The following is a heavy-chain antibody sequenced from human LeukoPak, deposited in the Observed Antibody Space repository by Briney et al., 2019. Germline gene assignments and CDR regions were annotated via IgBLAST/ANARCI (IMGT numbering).Heavy chain of an antibody. V-gene: IGHV3-23*01. J-gene: IGHJ4*02. CDR1: GFTFSSYA. CDR2: ISGSGGST. CDR3: AKGRAVAAHFDY. D-gene: IGHD6-19*01. Sequence: QSGGSLRLSCAATGFTFSSYAMSWVRQAPGKGLEWVSAISGSGGSTYYADSVKGRFTISRDNSKNTLYLQMNSLRAEDTAVYYCAKGRAVAAHFDYWGQGTLVTVSS.